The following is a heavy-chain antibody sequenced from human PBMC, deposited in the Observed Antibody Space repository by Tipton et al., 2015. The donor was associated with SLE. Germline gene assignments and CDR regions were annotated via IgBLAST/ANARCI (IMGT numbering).Heavy chain of an antibody. D-gene: IGHD6-6*01. V-gene: IGHV3-48*04. CDR3: AREERRGAARAIDY. J-gene: IGHJ4*02. CDR1: GFTFSSYW. CDR2: ISSSSSTI. Sequence: GSLRLSCAASGFTFSSYWMNWVRQAPGKGLEWVSYISSSSSTIYYADSVKGRFTISRDNAKNSLYLQMNSLRAEDTAVYYCAREERRGAARAIDYWGQGTLVTVSS.